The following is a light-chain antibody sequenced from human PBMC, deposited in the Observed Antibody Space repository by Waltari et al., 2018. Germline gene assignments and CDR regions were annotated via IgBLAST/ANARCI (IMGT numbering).Light chain of an antibody. CDR3: QAWDSSSKYV. CDR1: KLGYKY. J-gene: IGLJ1*01. V-gene: IGLV3-1*01. CDR2: QDT. Sequence: SYELTHPPSVSGSPGQTASITCAGDKLGYKYVCWYQHKPGQSPVLVIYQDTKRPSGIPERFSGSNSGNTATLTISGTHSMDEADYYCQAWDSSSKYVFGTGTKVTVL.